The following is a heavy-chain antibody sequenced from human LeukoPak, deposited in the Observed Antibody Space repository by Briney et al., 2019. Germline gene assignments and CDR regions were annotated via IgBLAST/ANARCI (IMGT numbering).Heavy chain of an antibody. CDR1: GCSVTSNNL. J-gene: IGHJ3*02. CDR3: ARQVGVAGHLDAFDI. CDR2: VHLDGRI. D-gene: IGHD6-19*01. Sequence: SETLSLTCDVSGCSVTSNNLWSWVRQPPGKGLEWTWVVHLDGRINYNPSLKSRVTISVDTSKNQFSLKLSSVSAADTAVYYCARQVGVAGHLDAFDIWGKGTMVTVSS. V-gene: IGHV4-4*02.